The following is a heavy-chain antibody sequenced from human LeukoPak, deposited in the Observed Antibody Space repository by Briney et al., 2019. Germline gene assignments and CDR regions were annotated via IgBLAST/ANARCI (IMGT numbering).Heavy chain of an antibody. CDR3: ARAYYYGSGSYGFDI. Sequence: SETLSLTCTVSGGSISSGGYYWSWIRQPPGKGLEWIGYIYYSGSTNLNPSLQSRVTISVDTSKNQFSLKLSSVTAADTAVYYCARAYYYGSGSYGFDIWGQGTMVTVSS. V-gene: IGHV4-61*08. CDR1: GGSISSGGYY. D-gene: IGHD3-10*01. J-gene: IGHJ3*02. CDR2: IYYSGST.